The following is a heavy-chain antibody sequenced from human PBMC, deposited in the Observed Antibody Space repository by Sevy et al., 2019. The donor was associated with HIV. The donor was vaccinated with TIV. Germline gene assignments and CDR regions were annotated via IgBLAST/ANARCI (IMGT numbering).Heavy chain of an antibody. Sequence: LETLSLTCTVSGGSISSSSYYWGWIRQPPGKGLEWIGSIYYSGSTYYNPSLKSRVTISVDTSKNQFSLKLSSVTAADTAVYYCARDNYYDSSGYSYDAFDIWGQGTMVTVSS. CDR1: GGSISSSSYY. V-gene: IGHV4-39*01. CDR3: ARDNYYDSSGYSYDAFDI. J-gene: IGHJ3*02. D-gene: IGHD3-22*01. CDR2: IYYSGST.